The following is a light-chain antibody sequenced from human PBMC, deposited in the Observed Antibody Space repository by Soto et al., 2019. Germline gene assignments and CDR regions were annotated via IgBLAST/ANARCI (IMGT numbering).Light chain of an antibody. Sequence: EIVLTQSQATLSLSPGERATLSCRASQSVNSYLAWYQQKPGQAPRLLIYVASNRATGIPARFSGSGSGTDFTLTISSLEPEDFAVYYCQQRSNWLLTFGGGTKVEIK. CDR3: QQRSNWLLT. V-gene: IGKV3-11*01. CDR1: QSVNSY. CDR2: VAS. J-gene: IGKJ4*01.